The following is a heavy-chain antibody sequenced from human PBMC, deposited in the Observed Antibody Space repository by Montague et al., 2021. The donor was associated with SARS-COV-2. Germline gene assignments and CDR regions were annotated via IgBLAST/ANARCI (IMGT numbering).Heavy chain of an antibody. CDR1: GGSFSGYY. Sequence: SETLSLTCAVHGGSFSGYYWNWIRQRPGKGLEWIGEINHGGSTNYNPSLKNRLTISADTSKNQFSLKLTSVAATDTAVYYCPRLPDGVVPSPILGIGPYFTYDYMDVWGKGTTVTVS. J-gene: IGHJ6*03. CDR2: INHGGST. CDR3: PRLPDGVVPSPILGIGPYFTYDYMDV. V-gene: IGHV4-34*01. D-gene: IGHD2-15*01.